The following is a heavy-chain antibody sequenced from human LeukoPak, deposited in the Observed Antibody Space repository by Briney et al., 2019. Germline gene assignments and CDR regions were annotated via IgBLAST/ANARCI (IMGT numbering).Heavy chain of an antibody. J-gene: IGHJ6*02. V-gene: IGHV1-69*13. Sequence: GASVKVSCKASGGTFSSYAISWVRQAPGQGLEWMGGIIPIFGTANYAQKFQGRVTITEDESTSTAYMELSSLRSEDTAVYYCARWGVRRIAAAGTQDYYYGMDVWGQGTTVTVSS. D-gene: IGHD6-13*01. CDR2: IIPIFGTA. CDR1: GGTFSSYA. CDR3: ARWGVRRIAAAGTQDYYYGMDV.